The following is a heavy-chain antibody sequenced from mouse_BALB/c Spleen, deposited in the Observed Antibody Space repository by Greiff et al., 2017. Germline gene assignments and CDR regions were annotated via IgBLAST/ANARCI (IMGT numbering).Heavy chain of an antibody. CDR1: GFNIKDYY. V-gene: IGHV14-4*02. D-gene: IGHD4-1*01. J-gene: IGHJ3*01. CDR3: ARGANWACAY. Sequence: VQLQQSGAELVRSGASVKLSCTASGFNIKDYYMHWVKQRPEQGLEWIGWIDPENGDTEYAPKCQGKATMTADTSSNTAYLQLSSLTSEDTAVYYCARGANWACAYWGQGTLVTVSA. CDR2: IDPENGDT.